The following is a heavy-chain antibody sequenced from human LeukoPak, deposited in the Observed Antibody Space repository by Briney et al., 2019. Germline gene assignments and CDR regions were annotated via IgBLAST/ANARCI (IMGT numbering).Heavy chain of an antibody. Sequence: SESLSLTCAVYGGSFSGDYWSWIRQPPGKGLEWIGEINHSGSTNYNPSLKSRVTISVDTSKNQFSLKLSSVTAADTAVYYCARPVSDYYYYMDVWGKGTTVTVSS. J-gene: IGHJ6*03. CDR1: GGSFSGDY. CDR3: ARPVSDYYYYMDV. D-gene: IGHD1-26*01. V-gene: IGHV4-34*01. CDR2: INHSGST.